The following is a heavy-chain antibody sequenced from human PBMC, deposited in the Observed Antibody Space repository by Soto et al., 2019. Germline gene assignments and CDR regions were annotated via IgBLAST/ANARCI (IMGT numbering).Heavy chain of an antibody. CDR2: IYYSGST. V-gene: IGHV4-59*01. D-gene: IGHD5-12*01. J-gene: IGHJ5*02. CDR3: ARVRGYDPYWFDP. Sequence: PTETLSLTCTVSGGSISSYYWRWIRQPPGKGLEWIGYIYYSGSTNYNPSLKSRVTISVDTSKNQFSLKLSSVTAADTAVYYCARVRGYDPYWFDPWGQGTLVTVSS. CDR1: GGSISSYY.